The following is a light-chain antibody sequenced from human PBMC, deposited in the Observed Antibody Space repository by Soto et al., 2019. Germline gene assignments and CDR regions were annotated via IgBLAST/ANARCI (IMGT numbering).Light chain of an antibody. CDR3: QQADSFPRT. CDR2: AAS. Sequence: DIQMTQSPSSVSASVGDRVTITCRASQHISSWLAWYQQKPGKAPNLLIYAASNLQSGVPSRFSGSGSGTDFTLTISSLQPEDFATYYCQQADSFPRTFGQGTKLEIK. J-gene: IGKJ2*01. V-gene: IGKV1-12*01. CDR1: QHISSW.